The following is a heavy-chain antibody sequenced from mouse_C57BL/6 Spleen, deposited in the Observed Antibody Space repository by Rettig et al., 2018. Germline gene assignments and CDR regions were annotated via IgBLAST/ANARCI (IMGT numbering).Heavy chain of an antibody. D-gene: IGHD1-1*01. J-gene: IGHJ4*01. CDR3: ARRGGSSSLYAMDY. CDR1: GYTFTSYG. V-gene: IGHV1-81*01. Sequence: QVQLQQSGAELARPGASVKLSCKASGYTFTSYGISWVKQGTGQGLGWIGEIYPRSGNTYYNEKFKGKATLTADKSSSTAYMELRSLTSEDSAVYFCARRGGSSSLYAMDYWGQGTSVTVSS. CDR2: IYPRSGNT.